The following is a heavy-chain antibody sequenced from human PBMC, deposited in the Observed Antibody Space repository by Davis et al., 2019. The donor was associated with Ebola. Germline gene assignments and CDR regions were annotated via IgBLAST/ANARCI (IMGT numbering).Heavy chain of an antibody. D-gene: IGHD5-12*01. CDR3: ARGGIVAAHRGEYYMDV. CDR1: GFTFSSYA. Sequence: GESLKISCAASGFTFSSYAMHWVRQAPGKGLEWVALISYDGSNKYYADSVKGRFTISRDNSKNTLYLQMNSLRPEDTAVYYCARGGIVAAHRGEYYMDVWGKGTTVTVSS. CDR2: ISYDGSNK. J-gene: IGHJ6*03. V-gene: IGHV3-30-3*01.